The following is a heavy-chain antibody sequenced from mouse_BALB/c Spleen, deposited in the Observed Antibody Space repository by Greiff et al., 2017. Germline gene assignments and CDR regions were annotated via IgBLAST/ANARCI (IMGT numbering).Heavy chain of an antibody. J-gene: IGHJ3*01. CDR2: ISSGGSYT. D-gene: IGHD1-2*01. CDR3: ARSLITTAPWFAY. V-gene: IGHV5-9-4*01. Sequence: EVMLVESGGGLVKPGGSLKLSCAASGFTFSSYAMSWVRQSPEKRLEWVAEISSGGSYTYYPDTVTGRFTISRDNAKNTLYLEMSSLRSEDTAMYYCARSLITTAPWFAYWGQGTMVTVSA. CDR1: GFTFSSYA.